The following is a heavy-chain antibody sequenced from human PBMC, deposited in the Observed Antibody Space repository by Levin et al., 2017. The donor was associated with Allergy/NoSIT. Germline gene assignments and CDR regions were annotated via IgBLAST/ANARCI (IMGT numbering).Heavy chain of an antibody. CDR3: ARERGWFDP. CDR1: GFTVSSNY. V-gene: IGHV3-53*01. Sequence: GGSLRLSCAASGFTVSSNYMSWVRQAPGKGLEWVSVIYSGGSTSYADSVKGRFTISRDNSKNTLYLQMNSRRDEDTAVYYWARERGWFDPWGKGTLVTVAA. J-gene: IGHJ5*02. CDR2: IYSGGST.